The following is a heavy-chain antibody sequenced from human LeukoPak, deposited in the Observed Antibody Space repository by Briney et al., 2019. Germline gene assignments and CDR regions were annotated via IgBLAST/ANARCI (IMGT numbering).Heavy chain of an antibody. V-gene: IGHV4-34*01. CDR3: ARGPDPGKVGAAIHYYYGMDV. CDR2: INHSGST. D-gene: IGHD1-26*01. J-gene: IGHJ6*02. Sequence: SETLSLTCAVYGGSFSGYYWSWIRQPPGKGLEWIGEINHSGSTNYNPSLKSRVTVSVDTSKNQFSLKLSSVTAADTAVYYCARGPDPGKVGAAIHYYYGMDVWGQGTTVTVSS. CDR1: GGSFSGYY.